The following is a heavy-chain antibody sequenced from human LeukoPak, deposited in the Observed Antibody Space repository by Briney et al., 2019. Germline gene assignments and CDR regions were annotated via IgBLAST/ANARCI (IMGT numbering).Heavy chain of an antibody. D-gene: IGHD6-13*01. CDR3: AREGGYSSSWYGF. V-gene: IGHV3-30*04. CDR2: ISYDGSNK. J-gene: IGHJ5*01. CDR1: GFTFSSYA. Sequence: GGSLRLSCAASGFTFSSYAMHWVRQAPGKGLEWVAVISYDGSNKYYADSVKGRFTISRDNSKNTLYLQMNSLRAEDTAVYYCAREGGYSSSWYGFWGQGTLVTVSS.